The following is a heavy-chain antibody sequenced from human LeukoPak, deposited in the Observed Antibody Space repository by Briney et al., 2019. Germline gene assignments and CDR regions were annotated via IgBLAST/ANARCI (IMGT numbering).Heavy chain of an antibody. CDR2: IKEDGSQQ. D-gene: IGHD4-17*01. CDR3: AKDPNGDYLGASSFQR. J-gene: IGHJ1*01. V-gene: IGHV3-7*03. CDR1: GFPFSAYW. Sequence: GGSLRLSCAASGFPFSAYWMDWVRQAPGEGMEWLANIKEDGSQQHYADSVKGRFTISRHNAKNSLYLQMNTLRAEDTALYYCAKDPNGDYLGASSFQRWGQGTLVTVSS.